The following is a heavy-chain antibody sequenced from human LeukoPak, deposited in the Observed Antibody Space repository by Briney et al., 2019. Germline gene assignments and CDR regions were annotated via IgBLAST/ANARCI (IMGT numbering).Heavy chain of an antibody. J-gene: IGHJ4*02. Sequence: SETLSLTCTVPGGSISSSSYYWGWIRQPPGKGLEWIGSIYYSGSTYYNPSLKSRVTISVDTSKNQFSLKLSSVAAADTAVYYCARRGITGTIGYVDYWGQGTLVTVSS. V-gene: IGHV4-39*01. CDR1: GGSISSSSYY. CDR2: IYYSGST. CDR3: ARRGITGTIGYVDY. D-gene: IGHD1-20*01.